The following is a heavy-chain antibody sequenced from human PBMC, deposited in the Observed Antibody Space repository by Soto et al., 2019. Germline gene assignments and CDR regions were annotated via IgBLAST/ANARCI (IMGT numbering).Heavy chain of an antibody. CDR1: GFTFSSYR. CDR3: ARPYDSSGYDAFDI. Sequence: GGSLRLSCAASGFTFSSYRMNWVRQAPGKGLEWVSSISSSSSYIYYADSVKGQFTISRDNAKNSLYLQMNSLRAEATDVYYCARPYDSSGYDAFDIWGQGTMVTVSS. J-gene: IGHJ3*02. CDR2: ISSSSSYI. V-gene: IGHV3-21*01. D-gene: IGHD3-22*01.